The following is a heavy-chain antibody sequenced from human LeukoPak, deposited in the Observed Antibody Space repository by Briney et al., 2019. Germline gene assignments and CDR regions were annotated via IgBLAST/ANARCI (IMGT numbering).Heavy chain of an antibody. Sequence: ASVKVSCKASGYSFTTYYIHLVRQAPGQGLEWMGKINPSGGSTNYAQKFQGRVIMTRDTSTSTVYMELSSLRSEDTAFYYCARFSTYPSYWGQGTLVTVSS. V-gene: IGHV1-46*01. CDR1: GYSFTTYY. CDR2: INPSGGST. CDR3: ARFSTYPSY. D-gene: IGHD3-3*02. J-gene: IGHJ4*02.